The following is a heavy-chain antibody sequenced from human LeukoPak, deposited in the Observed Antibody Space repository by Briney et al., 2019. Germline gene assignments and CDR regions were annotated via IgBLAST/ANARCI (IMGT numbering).Heavy chain of an antibody. CDR1: EFTFSSYA. V-gene: IGHV3-30*04. Sequence: GGSLRLSCAASEFTFSSYAMHWVRQAPGKGLEWVAVISYDGSNKYYADSVKGRFTISRDNSKNTLYLQMNSLRAEDTAVYYCARAVAVAGTSDYYYGMDVWGKGTTVTVSS. CDR3: ARAVAVAGTSDYYYGMDV. D-gene: IGHD6-19*01. CDR2: ISYDGSNK. J-gene: IGHJ6*04.